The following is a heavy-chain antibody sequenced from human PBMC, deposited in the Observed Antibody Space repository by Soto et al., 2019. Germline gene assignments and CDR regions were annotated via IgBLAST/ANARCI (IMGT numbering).Heavy chain of an antibody. V-gene: IGHV3-48*01. Sequence: EVQLVESGVGLVQPGGSLRLSCAASGFTFSSYSMNWVRQAPGKGLEWVSYISSSSSTIYYADSVKGRFTISRDNAKNSLYLQMNSLRAEDTAVYYCARDSGYSYGPFDYWGQGNLVTVSS. CDR2: ISSSSSTI. D-gene: IGHD5-18*01. CDR3: ARDSGYSYGPFDY. CDR1: GFTFSSYS. J-gene: IGHJ4*02.